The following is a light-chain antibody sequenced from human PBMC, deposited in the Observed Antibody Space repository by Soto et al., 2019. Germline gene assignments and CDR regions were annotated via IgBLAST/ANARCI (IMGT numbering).Light chain of an antibody. CDR3: QQLSSHPLS. J-gene: IGKJ4*01. CDR2: TAS. CDR1: QDISRY. V-gene: IGKV1-9*01. Sequence: DIQLTQSPSFLSASVGDRVTITCRASQDISRYLAWYQQKPGKVPRLLIYTASTLESGVTSRFSGSGSGTEFTLTISSLQPEDLATNYCQQLSSHPLSFGGGSRVEIK.